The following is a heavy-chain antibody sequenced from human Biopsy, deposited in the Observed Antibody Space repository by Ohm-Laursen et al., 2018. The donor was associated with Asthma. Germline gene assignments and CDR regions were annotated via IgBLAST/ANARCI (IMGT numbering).Heavy chain of an antibody. CDR2: INPNSGGT. CDR1: GYTFTGYY. J-gene: IGHJ5*02. CDR3: ARGQKSPGDRWFGP. D-gene: IGHD7-27*01. V-gene: IGHV1-2*06. Sequence: ASVKVSCKASGYTFTGYYMHWVRQAPGQGLEWMGRINPNSGGTNYAQKFQGRVTMTRDTSISTAYMDLSALTSDDTAVYYCARGQKSPGDRWFGPWRPFTLFSFSS.